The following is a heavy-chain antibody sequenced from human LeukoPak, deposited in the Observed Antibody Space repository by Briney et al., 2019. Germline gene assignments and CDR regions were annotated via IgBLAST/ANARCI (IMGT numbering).Heavy chain of an antibody. V-gene: IGHV1-2*02. CDR2: INPNSGGT. CDR1: GYTFTGYY. Sequence: ASVKVSCKASGYTFTGYYMHWVRQAPGQGLEWMGWINPNSGGTNYAQKFQGRVTMTRDTSISTAYMELSRLRSDDTAVYYCARVPYSGYENWFDPWGQGTLVTVSS. D-gene: IGHD5-12*01. CDR3: ARVPYSGYENWFDP. J-gene: IGHJ5*02.